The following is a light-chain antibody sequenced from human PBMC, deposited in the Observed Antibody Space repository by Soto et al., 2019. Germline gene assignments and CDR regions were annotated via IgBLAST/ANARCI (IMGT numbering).Light chain of an antibody. J-gene: IGLJ1*01. CDR2: TNN. CDR3: AAWDNRVEGYV. CDR1: DSNVGTFS. Sequence: QSVLPQPPSASGTPGQRVIISCSGSDSNVGTFSVNWYQQVPGAAPKLLIYTNNRRPAGVPDRFSGSKSVTSASLAISGLRSEDEADYYCAAWDNRVEGYVFGSGTKGT. V-gene: IGLV1-44*01.